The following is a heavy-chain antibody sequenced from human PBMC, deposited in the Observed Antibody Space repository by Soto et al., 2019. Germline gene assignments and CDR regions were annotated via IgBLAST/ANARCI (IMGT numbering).Heavy chain of an antibody. CDR1: GFTFSSYA. Sequence: GGSLRLSCAASGFTFSSYAMSWDRQAPGKGLEWVSAISGSGGSTYYADSVKGRFTISRDNSKNTLYLQMNSLRAEDTAVYYCAKGSSGSLNGAWGQGTLVTVSS. V-gene: IGHV3-23*01. CDR3: AKGSSGSLNGA. D-gene: IGHD3-22*01. J-gene: IGHJ5*02. CDR2: ISGSGGST.